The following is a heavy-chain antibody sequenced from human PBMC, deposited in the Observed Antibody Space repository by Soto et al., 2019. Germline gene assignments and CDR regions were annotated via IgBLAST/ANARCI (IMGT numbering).Heavy chain of an antibody. D-gene: IGHD1-26*01. J-gene: IGHJ4*02. CDR1: GFTFSSYG. V-gene: IGHV3-33*01. Sequence: QVQLVESGGGVVQPGRSLRLSCAASGFTFSSYGMHWVRQAPGKGLEWVAVIWYDGSNKYYADSVKGRFTISRDNSKNTLYLQMNSLRAEDTAVYYCARDLGRRARPADYWDQGTLVTVSS. CDR2: IWYDGSNK. CDR3: ARDLGRRARPADY.